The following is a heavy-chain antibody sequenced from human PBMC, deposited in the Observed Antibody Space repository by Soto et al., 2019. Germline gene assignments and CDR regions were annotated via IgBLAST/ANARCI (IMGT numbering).Heavy chain of an antibody. CDR3: AREYSGYDSNFDP. CDR2: ISYDGSNK. CDR1: GFTFSSYG. J-gene: IGHJ5*02. Sequence: QVQLVESGGGVVQPGRSLRLSCAASGFTFSSYGMHWVRQAPGKGLEWVAVISYDGSNKYYADSVKGRFTISRDNSKNTLSMQMNSLRAEDTDVYYCAREYSGYDSNFDPWGQGTLVTVSS. D-gene: IGHD5-12*01. V-gene: IGHV3-30*03.